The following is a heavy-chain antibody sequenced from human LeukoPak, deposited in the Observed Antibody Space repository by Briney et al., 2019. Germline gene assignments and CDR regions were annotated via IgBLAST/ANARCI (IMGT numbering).Heavy chain of an antibody. CDR2: IWYDGGKK. V-gene: IGHV3-33*01. CDR3: ARGPYSSNWYVDY. J-gene: IGHJ4*02. D-gene: IGHD6-13*01. CDR1: GFTFRTYG. Sequence: GRSLRLSCAASGFTFRTYGMHWVRQAPGEGLEWVAVIWYDGGKKPYVDSVEGRFTISRDNYKNLLYLEMSSLRAEDTAVYYCARGPYSSNWYVDYWGQGTLVTVA.